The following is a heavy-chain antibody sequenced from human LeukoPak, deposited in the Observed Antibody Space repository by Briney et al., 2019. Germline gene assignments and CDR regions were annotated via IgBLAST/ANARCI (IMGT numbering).Heavy chain of an antibody. CDR2: ISGSGGST. V-gene: IGHV3-23*01. D-gene: IGHD6-13*01. CDR3: AKDRSSSWYSYYFGY. CDR1: GFTFSNYA. J-gene: IGHJ4*02. Sequence: GGSLRLSCGASGFTFSNYALSWVRQAPGKGLEWVSSISGSGGSTYYADSVKGRFTISRDNSKNTLYLQMNSLRAEDTVVYYCAKDRSSSWYSYYFGYWGQGTLVTVSS.